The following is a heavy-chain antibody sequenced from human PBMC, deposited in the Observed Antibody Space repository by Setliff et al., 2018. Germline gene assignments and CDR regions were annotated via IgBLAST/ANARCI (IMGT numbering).Heavy chain of an antibody. CDR3: ARDLDYQYYYETSGRDAFDI. J-gene: IGHJ3*02. CDR2: ISPYSGKT. Sequence: ASVKVSCKTSGYNFITLGINWVRQAPGQGLEWVGWISPYSGKTDYAQKFQDRVIMTIDSATTTAYMELKTLRPDDTAVYYCARDLDYQYYYETSGRDAFDIWGLGTMVTVSS. CDR1: GYNFITLG. V-gene: IGHV1-18*01. D-gene: IGHD3-22*01.